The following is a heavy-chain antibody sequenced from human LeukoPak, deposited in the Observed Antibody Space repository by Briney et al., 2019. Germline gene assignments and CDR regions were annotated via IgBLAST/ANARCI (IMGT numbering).Heavy chain of an antibody. CDR3: ARGEIAQLYGMDV. CDR1: GGSFSGYY. V-gene: IGHV4-34*01. J-gene: IGHJ6*02. D-gene: IGHD2-2*01. Sequence: SETLSLTCAVYGGSFSGYYWSWIRQPPGKGLEWIGEINHSGSTNYNPSLKSRVTISVDTSKNQFSLKLSSVTAADTAVYYCARGEIAQLYGMDVWGQGTTVTVSS. CDR2: INHSGST.